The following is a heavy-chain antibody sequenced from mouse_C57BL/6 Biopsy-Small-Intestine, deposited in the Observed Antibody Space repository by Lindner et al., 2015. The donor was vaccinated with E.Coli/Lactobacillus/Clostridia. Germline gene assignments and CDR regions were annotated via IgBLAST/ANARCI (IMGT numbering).Heavy chain of an antibody. D-gene: IGHD1-2*01. J-gene: IGHJ2*01. Sequence: VQLQESGPELVKPGASVKISCKASGYSFTDYNMNWVKQSNGKSLEWIGVINPNYGTTSYNQKFKGKATLTADKSSSTAYMELRSLTSEDSAVYFCARLETSLRGDAMDYWGQGTTLTVSS. CDR3: ARLETSLRGDAMDY. CDR1: GYSFTDYN. CDR2: INPNYGTT. V-gene: IGHV1-39*01.